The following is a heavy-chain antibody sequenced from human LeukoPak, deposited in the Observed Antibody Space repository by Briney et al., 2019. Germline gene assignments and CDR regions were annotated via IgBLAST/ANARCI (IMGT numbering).Heavy chain of an antibody. Sequence: SQTLSLTCAISGDSVSSNSAAWNWLRQSPSRGLEWRGRTYYRSKWYNDYAVAVKSRITINPDTSKNQFFLQLNSVTPEDTAVYYCARIGYDTPDVDYWGQGTLVTVSS. CDR1: GDSVSSNSAA. CDR2: TYYRSKWYN. D-gene: IGHD5-12*01. J-gene: IGHJ4*02. CDR3: ARIGYDTPDVDY. V-gene: IGHV6-1*01.